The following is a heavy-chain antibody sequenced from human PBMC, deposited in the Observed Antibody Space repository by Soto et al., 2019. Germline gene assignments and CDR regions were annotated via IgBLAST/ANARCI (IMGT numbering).Heavy chain of an antibody. Sequence: QITLRESGPSLVKPTETLTLTCTFSGFSLTTTGVGVGWIRQPPGKALEWLAVVFWDGGERYSPSLKSRVTTTKGTSKDQVVLTMTNMDPADTATYYCTQVYGSGSWGWYFHSWGQGTLVTVSS. CDR2: VFWDGGE. CDR3: TQVYGSGSWGWYFHS. CDR1: GFSLTTTGVG. D-gene: IGHD1-26*01. J-gene: IGHJ4*02. V-gene: IGHV2-5*02.